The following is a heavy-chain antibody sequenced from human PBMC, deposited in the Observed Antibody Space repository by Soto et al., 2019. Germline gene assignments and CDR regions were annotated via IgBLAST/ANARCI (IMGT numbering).Heavy chain of an antibody. CDR3: ARDPQWELPIYYFDY. CDR2: IWYDGSNK. J-gene: IGHJ4*02. CDR1: GFTFSSYG. Sequence: QVQLVESGGGVVQPGRSLRLSCAASGFTFSSYGMHWVRQAPGKGLEWVAVIWYDGSNKYYADSVKGRFTISRDNSKNTLYLQMNSLRAEDTAVYYCARDPQWELPIYYFDYWGLGTLVTVSS. D-gene: IGHD1-26*01. V-gene: IGHV3-33*01.